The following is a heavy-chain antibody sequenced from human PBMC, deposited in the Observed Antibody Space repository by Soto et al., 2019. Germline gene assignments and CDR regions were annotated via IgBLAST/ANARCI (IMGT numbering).Heavy chain of an antibody. CDR3: ARGKFPDSTGYYLDY. V-gene: IGHV1-2*04. D-gene: IGHD3-22*01. CDR1: GYTFTDSH. J-gene: IGHJ4*02. Sequence: ASVKVSCKASGYTFTDSHMHWVRQAPGQGLEWMGWINPNRGGTSYAQKFQGWVTMTSDTFSSTAYMELSRLKSDDTAVYFCARGKFPDSTGYYLDYWGQGTLVTVSS. CDR2: INPNRGGT.